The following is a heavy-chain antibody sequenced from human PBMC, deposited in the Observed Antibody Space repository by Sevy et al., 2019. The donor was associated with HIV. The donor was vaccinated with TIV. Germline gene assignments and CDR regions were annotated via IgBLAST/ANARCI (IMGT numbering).Heavy chain of an antibody. V-gene: IGHV3-48*03. CDR3: TNYVHY. J-gene: IGHJ4*02. CDR1: GFTFNIYE. CDR2: ISSSFSI. Sequence: GGSRRLSCAASGFTFNIYEMNWVRQAPGKGLEWVSYISSSFSIYYADSVKGRFTISRDNAKNSLYLQMNSLRAEDTAVYYCTNYVHYWGQRTLVTVSS.